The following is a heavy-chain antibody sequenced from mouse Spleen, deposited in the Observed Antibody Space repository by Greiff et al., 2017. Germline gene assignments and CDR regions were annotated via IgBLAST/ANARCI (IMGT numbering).Heavy chain of an antibody. CDR2: INPGSGGT. D-gene: IGHD2-3*01. CDR3: ARYPDGYYFDY. V-gene: IGHV1-54*01. CDR1: GYAFTNYL. J-gene: IGHJ2*01. Sequence: QVQLQQSGAELVRPGTSVKVSCKASGYAFTNYLIEWVKQRPGQGLEWIGVINPGSGGTNYNEKFKGKATLTADKSSSTAYMQLSSLTSEDSAVYFCARYPDGYYFDYWGQGTTLTVSS.